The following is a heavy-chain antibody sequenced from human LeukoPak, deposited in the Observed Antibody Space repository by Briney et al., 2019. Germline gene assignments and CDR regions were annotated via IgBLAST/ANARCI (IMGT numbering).Heavy chain of an antibody. CDR1: GGSISSYY. CDR3: ARESLEDTYYYYMDV. CDR2: IYTSGST. V-gene: IGHV4-4*07. Sequence: SETLSLTCTVSGGSISSYYWNWIRQPAGKGLEWIGRIYTSGSTNYNPSLKSRVTMSVDTSKNQFSLKLNSVTAADTAVYYCARESLEDTYYYYMDVWGKGTTVTVSS. J-gene: IGHJ6*03. D-gene: IGHD2-15*01.